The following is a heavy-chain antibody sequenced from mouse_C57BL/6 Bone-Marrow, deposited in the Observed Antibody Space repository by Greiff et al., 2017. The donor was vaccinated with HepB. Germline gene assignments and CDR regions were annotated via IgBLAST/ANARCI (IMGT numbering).Heavy chain of an antibody. CDR2: INPSTGGT. CDR3: ARFGLLRGYFDY. D-gene: IGHD2-3*01. CDR1: GYSFTGYY. Sequence: VHVKQSGPELVKPGASVKISCKASGYSFTGYYMNWVKQSPEKSLEWIGEINPSTGGTTYNQKFKAKATLTVDKSSSTAYMQLKSLTSEDSAVYYCARFGLLRGYFDYWGQGTTLTVSS. J-gene: IGHJ2*01. V-gene: IGHV1-42*01.